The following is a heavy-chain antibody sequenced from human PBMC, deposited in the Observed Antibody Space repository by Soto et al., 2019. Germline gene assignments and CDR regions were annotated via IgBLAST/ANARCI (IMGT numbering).Heavy chain of an antibody. CDR2: IWYGGSNK. CDR3: AREGVLRFLEWLGGYFDY. CDR1: GFTFSSYG. Sequence: QVQLVESGGGVVQPGRSLRLSCAASGFTFSSYGMHWVRQAPGKGLEWVAVIWYGGSNKYYADSVKGRFTISRDNSKNTLYLQMNSLRAEDTAVYYCAREGVLRFLEWLGGYFDYWGQGTLVTVSS. V-gene: IGHV3-33*01. J-gene: IGHJ4*02. D-gene: IGHD3-3*01.